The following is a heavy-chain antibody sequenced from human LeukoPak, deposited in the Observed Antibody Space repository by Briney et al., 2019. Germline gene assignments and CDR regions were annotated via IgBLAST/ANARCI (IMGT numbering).Heavy chain of an antibody. Sequence: ASVKVSCKASGYTFTSYGIRWVRQAPGQGLEWMGWISAYNGNTNYAQKLQGRVTMTTDTSTSTAYMELRSLRSDDTAVYYCARDQGGGAQLLDYNFDYWGQGTLVTVSS. CDR2: ISAYNGNT. CDR3: ARDQGGGAQLLDYNFDY. CDR1: GYTFTSYG. V-gene: IGHV1-18*01. J-gene: IGHJ4*02. D-gene: IGHD2-2*01.